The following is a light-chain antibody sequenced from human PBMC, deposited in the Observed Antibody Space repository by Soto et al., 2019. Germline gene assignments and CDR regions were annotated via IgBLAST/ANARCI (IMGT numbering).Light chain of an antibody. V-gene: IGKV1-5*01. CDR1: QSLSSW. CDR2: DAS. Sequence: DIQMTQSPSTLSASVGDRVTITCRASQSLSSWLAWYQQKPGKAPKLLIYDASSLESGVPSRFSGSGSGTEFTLTISSLQPDDFATYYCQQYNNYWTFGQGTKVDNK. CDR3: QQYNNYWT. J-gene: IGKJ1*01.